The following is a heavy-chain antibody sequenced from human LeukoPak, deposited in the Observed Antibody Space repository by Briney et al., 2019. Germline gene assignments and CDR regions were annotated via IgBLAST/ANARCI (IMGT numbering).Heavy chain of an antibody. V-gene: IGHV3-15*01. CDR1: GFTFSNAG. J-gene: IGHJ4*02. D-gene: IGHD1-1*01. CDR2: IKSKTDGGTT. Sequence: GGSLRLSCAASGFTFSNAGMSWVRQAPGKGLEWVGRIKSKTDGGTTDYAALVKGRFTISRDDYKNTLYLQMNRLKTEDTAVYYCTTDPGRYNWHDPPDYWGQGTLVTVSS. CDR3: TTDPGRYNWHDPPDY.